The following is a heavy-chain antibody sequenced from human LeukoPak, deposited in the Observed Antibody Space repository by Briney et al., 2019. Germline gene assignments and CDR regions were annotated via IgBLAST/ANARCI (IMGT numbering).Heavy chain of an antibody. J-gene: IGHJ4*02. CDR1: GYTFTGYY. CDR3: AREGYSYDVVPSFDY. CDR2: INPNNGGT. D-gene: IGHD5-18*01. Sequence: ASVKVSCKASGYTFTGYYMHWVRQAPGQGLEWMGWINPNNGGTNYAQKFQGRVTMTRDTSISTAYMELSRLRSDDTAVYYCAREGYSYDVVPSFDYWGQGTLVTVSS. V-gene: IGHV1-2*02.